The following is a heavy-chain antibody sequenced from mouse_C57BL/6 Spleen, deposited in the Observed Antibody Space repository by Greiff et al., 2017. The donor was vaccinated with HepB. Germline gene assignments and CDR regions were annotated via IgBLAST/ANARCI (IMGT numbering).Heavy chain of an antibody. CDR3: ARRWDGAMDY. CDR1: GYTFTSYW. J-gene: IGHJ4*01. Sequence: VQLQQPGAELVKPGASVKLSCKASGYTFTSYWMQWVKQRPGQGLEWIGEIDPSDSYTNYNQKFKGKATLTVDTSSSTAYMQLSSLTSEDSAVYYCARRWDGAMDYWGQGTSVTVSS. D-gene: IGHD4-1*01. V-gene: IGHV1-50*01. CDR2: IDPSDSYT.